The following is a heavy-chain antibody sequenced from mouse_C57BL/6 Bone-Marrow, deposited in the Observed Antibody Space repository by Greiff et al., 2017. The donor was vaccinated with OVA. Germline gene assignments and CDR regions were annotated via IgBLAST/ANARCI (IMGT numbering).Heavy chain of an antibody. Sequence: QVQLQQPGAELVKPGASVKMSCKASGYTFTSYWITWVKQRPGQGLEWIGDIYPGSGSTNYNEKFKSKATLTVDTSSSTAYMQLSSLTSEDSAVYYCARGYYGSSSYGFDYWGQGTTLTVSS. CDR3: ARGYYGSSSYGFDY. CDR1: GYTFTSYW. V-gene: IGHV1-55*01. J-gene: IGHJ2*01. D-gene: IGHD1-1*01. CDR2: IYPGSGST.